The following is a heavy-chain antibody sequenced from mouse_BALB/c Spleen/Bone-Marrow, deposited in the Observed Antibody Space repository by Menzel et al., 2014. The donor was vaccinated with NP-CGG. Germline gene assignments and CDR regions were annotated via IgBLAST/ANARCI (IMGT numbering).Heavy chain of an antibody. CDR3: ARYRLGTYFDY. D-gene: IGHD2-14*01. Sequence: EVKLVESGAELVKPGASVKLSCTASGFNIKDTYMHWVKQRPEQGLEWIGRIDPANGNTKYDPKFQCKATITADTSSNTAYLQLSSLTSEDTAVYYCARYRLGTYFDYWGQGTTLTVSS. CDR1: GFNIKDTY. V-gene: IGHV14-3*02. CDR2: IDPANGNT. J-gene: IGHJ2*01.